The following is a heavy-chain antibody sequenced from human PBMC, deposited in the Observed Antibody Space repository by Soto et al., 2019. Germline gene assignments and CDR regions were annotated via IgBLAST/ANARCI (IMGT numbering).Heavy chain of an antibody. Sequence: PSETLSLTCTVSGGSISSGDSYWSWIRQPPGKGLEWIGYIYYSGSTYYNPSLKSRVSISVDTSKNQFSLKLSSVTAADTAVYYCARDPYYDFWSGLDIWGQGTMVT. D-gene: IGHD3-3*01. V-gene: IGHV4-30-4*01. CDR2: IYYSGST. J-gene: IGHJ3*02. CDR3: ARDPYYDFWSGLDI. CDR1: GGSISSGDSY.